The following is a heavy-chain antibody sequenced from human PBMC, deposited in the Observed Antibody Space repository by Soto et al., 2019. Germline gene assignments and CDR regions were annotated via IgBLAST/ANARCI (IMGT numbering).Heavy chain of an antibody. CDR2: ISSTGTPM. CDR3: ARETHFIDY. Sequence: VQLVESGGDLVQPGGSLRLSCAASGFTFSSYEMNWVRQAPGKGLEWVSYISSTGTPMDYADSVKGRFTISRDNAKNSLHLQLNSLRDEDTAVYYCARETHFIDYWGQGTLVSVSA. CDR1: GFTFSSYE. J-gene: IGHJ4*02. V-gene: IGHV3-48*03.